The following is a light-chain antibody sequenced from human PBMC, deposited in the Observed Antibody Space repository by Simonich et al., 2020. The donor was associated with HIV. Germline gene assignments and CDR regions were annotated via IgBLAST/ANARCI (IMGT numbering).Light chain of an antibody. CDR1: QGISNS. V-gene: IGKV1-NL1*01. CDR2: AAS. CDR3: QQYYSTRT. Sequence: DIQMTQSPSSLSSSVGDRVTITCRGSQGISNSLAWYQQKPGRAPKLLLYAASRLENVGPSMCSGSGSGTDYTLTISSLQPEDFATYYCQQYYSTRTFGQGTKVEIK. J-gene: IGKJ1*01.